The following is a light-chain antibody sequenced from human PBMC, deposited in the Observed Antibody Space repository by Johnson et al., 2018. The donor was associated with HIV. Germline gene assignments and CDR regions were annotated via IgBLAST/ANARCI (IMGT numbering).Light chain of an antibody. CDR1: SSNIGNNY. CDR3: GTWDSSLSVYV. CDR2: DNN. V-gene: IGLV1-51*01. J-gene: IGLJ1*01. Sequence: QSVLTQPPSVSAAPGQKVTISCSGSSSNIGNNYVSWYQQLPGRAPKLLIYDNNKRPSGIPDRFSGSKSGTSATLGITGPQTGDEADYYCGTWDSSLSVYVFGTGTKVTVL.